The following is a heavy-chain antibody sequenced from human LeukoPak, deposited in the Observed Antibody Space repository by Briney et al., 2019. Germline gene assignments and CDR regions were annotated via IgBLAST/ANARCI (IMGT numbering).Heavy chain of an antibody. D-gene: IGHD3-3*01. CDR3: ARDYDFWSGLPLRFDP. J-gene: IGHJ5*02. CDR1: GFTLSSYA. V-gene: IGHV3-7*01. CDR2: IKQDGSEK. Sequence: GGSLRLSCAASGFTLSSYAMSWVRQAPGKGLEWVANIKQDGSEKYYVDSVKGRFTISRDNAKNSLYLQMNSLRAEDTAVYYCARDYDFWSGLPLRFDPWGQGTLVTVSS.